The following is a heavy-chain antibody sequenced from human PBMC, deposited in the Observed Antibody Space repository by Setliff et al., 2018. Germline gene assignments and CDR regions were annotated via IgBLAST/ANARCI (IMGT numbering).Heavy chain of an antibody. Sequence: GGSLRLSCAASGFTFSRYAMRWARQAPGKGLEWGSAITGSGGSTYYADSVKGRFTISRDNSKNTLYLQMNSLRAEDTAVYYCAKEVVTYVYDYWGQGTLVTVSS. D-gene: IGHD3-16*01. CDR2: ITGSGGST. CDR3: AKEVVTYVYDY. CDR1: GFTFSRYA. V-gene: IGHV3-23*01. J-gene: IGHJ4*02.